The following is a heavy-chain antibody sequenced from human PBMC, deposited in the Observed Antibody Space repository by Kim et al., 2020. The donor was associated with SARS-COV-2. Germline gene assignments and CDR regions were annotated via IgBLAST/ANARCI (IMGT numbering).Heavy chain of an antibody. J-gene: IGHJ4*02. D-gene: IGHD6-6*01. CDR3: ARVGPASDGDY. CDR2: INPKSGAT. Sequence: ASVKVSCKASGYTFIDYYIHWVRQAPGQGPEWMGRINPKSGATNYARKVQGRVTLTRDTSISTAYMEVNRLGYDDTAVYYCARVGPASDGDYWGQGTRVTVSS. V-gene: IGHV1-2*06. CDR1: GYTFIDYY.